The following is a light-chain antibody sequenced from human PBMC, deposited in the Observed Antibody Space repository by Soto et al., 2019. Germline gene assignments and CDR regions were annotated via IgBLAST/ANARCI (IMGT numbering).Light chain of an antibody. V-gene: IGKV3-15*01. J-gene: IGKJ4*01. CDR2: CAS. CDR1: QNVNTN. CDR3: QQANEWHLI. Sequence: EKVMTQSPATLSVSPGERATLSCRASQNVNTNLAWYQQTPGQAPRLLISCASTRATGIPARFSGSASGTEFTLNIPNLQPEDFEPYYCQQANEWHLIIGGGTKVEIK.